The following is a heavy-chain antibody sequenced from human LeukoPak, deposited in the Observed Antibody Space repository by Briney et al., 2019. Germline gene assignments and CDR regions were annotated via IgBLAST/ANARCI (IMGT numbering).Heavy chain of an antibody. CDR1: GFTFSSYA. J-gene: IGHJ3*02. V-gene: IGHV3-23*01. Sequence: PAGTLTLSCAASGFTFSSYAMSWVRQAPGKGLEWVSAISGSGGSTKYEDPMKDRFTISADNTKNTLYLQMNSLRGEDAAVYYCAKRASRSWYRGAFDIWGQGTMVTVSS. D-gene: IGHD6-13*01. CDR3: AKRASRSWYRGAFDI. CDR2: ISGSGGST.